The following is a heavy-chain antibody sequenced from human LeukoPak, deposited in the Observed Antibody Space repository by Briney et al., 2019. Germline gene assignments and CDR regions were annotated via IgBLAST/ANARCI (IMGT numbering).Heavy chain of an antibody. Sequence: PGGSLRLSCAASGFTLSAYSMNWVRQAPGKGLEWVSYISGGGSTIYYADSVKGRFTISRDNAKNSLYLQMNSLRADDTAVYHCARDHHDSRGYCFVDYWGQGTLVTVSS. CDR1: GFTLSAYS. CDR2: ISGGGSTI. J-gene: IGHJ4*02. V-gene: IGHV3-48*04. CDR3: ARDHHDSRGYCFVDY. D-gene: IGHD3-22*01.